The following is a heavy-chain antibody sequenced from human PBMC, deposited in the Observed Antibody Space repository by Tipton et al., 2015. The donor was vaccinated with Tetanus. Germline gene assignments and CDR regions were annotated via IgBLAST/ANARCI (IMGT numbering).Heavy chain of an antibody. CDR3: ARLRWNYSFRPYYFDS. V-gene: IGHV5-51*01. CDR2: IYPGDGDV. CDR1: GYDFNNYW. Sequence: QSGAEVKKPGESLKISCKASGYDFNNYWIGWVRQTPDKGLEWMAIIYPGDGDVKYSPSFQGQVTISADTSTKTAYLQWSSLRASDTALFYCARLRWNYSFRPYYFDSWGLGTLVTVSS. J-gene: IGHJ4*02. D-gene: IGHD1-7*01.